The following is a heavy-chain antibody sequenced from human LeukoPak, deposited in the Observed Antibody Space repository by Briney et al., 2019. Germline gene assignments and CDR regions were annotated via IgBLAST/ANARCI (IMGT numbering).Heavy chain of an antibody. Sequence: GASVKVSCKASGYTFTSYAMHWVRQAPGQRLEWMGWINAGNGNTKYSQEFQGRVTITRDTSASTAYMELSSLRSEDMAVYYCARGGYYYDSSGYFWYFDYWGQGTLVTVSS. D-gene: IGHD3-22*01. J-gene: IGHJ4*02. CDR1: GYTFTSYA. CDR2: INAGNGNT. CDR3: ARGGYYYDSSGYFWYFDY. V-gene: IGHV1-3*03.